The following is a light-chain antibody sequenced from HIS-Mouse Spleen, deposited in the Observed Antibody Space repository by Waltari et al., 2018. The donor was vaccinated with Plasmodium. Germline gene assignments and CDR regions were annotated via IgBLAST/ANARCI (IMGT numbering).Light chain of an antibody. Sequence: AIQMTQSPSSLSASVGDRVTITGRASQGIRNDLGWYQQKPGKAPKLLISAASSLQSGVPSRFSGSGSGTDFTLTISSLQPEDFATYYCLQDYNDPYTFGQGTKLEIK. CDR1: QGIRND. J-gene: IGKJ2*01. CDR2: AAS. V-gene: IGKV1-6*01. CDR3: LQDYNDPYT.